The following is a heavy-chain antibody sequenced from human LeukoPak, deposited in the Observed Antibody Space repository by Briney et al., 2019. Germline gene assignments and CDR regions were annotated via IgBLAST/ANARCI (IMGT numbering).Heavy chain of an antibody. D-gene: IGHD3-9*01. CDR1: GGSFSGYY. Sequence: SETLSLTCAVYGGSFSGYYWSWIRQPPGKGLEWIGEINHSGSTNYNPSLKSRVTISVDTSKNQFSLKLSSVTAADTAVYYCAGAPTRSSDTVTGYLFDSWGQGTLVTVSS. CDR3: AGAPTRSSDTVTGYLFDS. J-gene: IGHJ4*02. V-gene: IGHV4-34*01. CDR2: INHSGST.